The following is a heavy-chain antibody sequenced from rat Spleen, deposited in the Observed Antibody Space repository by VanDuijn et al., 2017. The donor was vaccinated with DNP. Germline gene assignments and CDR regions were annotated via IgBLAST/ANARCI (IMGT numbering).Heavy chain of an antibody. CDR3: AKGPNYGGWSDYFDY. Sequence: EVQLVESGGGLVQPGRSMKLSCAVSGLTFTDFYMAWVRQAPGKGLEWIGQINKDSNTINYTPSLEDKFTISRDNAQNTLYLQMNKLGSEDTGIYYCAKGPNYGGWSDYFDYAGQGVMVTVSS. CDR2: INKDSNTI. CDR1: GLTFTDFY. D-gene: IGHD1-11*01. J-gene: IGHJ2*01. V-gene: IGHV4-2*01.